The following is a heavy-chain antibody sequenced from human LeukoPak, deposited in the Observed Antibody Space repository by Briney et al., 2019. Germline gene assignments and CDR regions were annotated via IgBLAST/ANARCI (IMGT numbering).Heavy chain of an antibody. CDR3: ARLLCQGKCSSAEAFDI. CDR1: GGSISSYY. J-gene: IGHJ3*02. V-gene: IGHV4-59*01. D-gene: IGHD3-10*01. CDR2: IYYSGST. Sequence: PSETLSLTCTVSGGSISSYYWSWLRQPPGKGLEWIGYIYYSGSTNYNPSLKSRVTISVDTSKNQFSLKLSSVTAADTAVYYCARLLCQGKCSSAEAFDIWGQGTMVTVSS.